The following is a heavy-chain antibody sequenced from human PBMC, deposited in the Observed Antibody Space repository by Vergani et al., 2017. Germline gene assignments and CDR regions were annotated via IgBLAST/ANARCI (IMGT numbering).Heavy chain of an antibody. D-gene: IGHD2-21*01. CDR2: IKSTFDRGTT. CDR3: TTDPRYCGDGSCXWLRDHHYYGMDV. J-gene: IGHJ6*02. Sequence: EVQLVESGGGIVKPGGSLRLSCVASGFSFRNAWMNWVRRTPGKGLEWVGRIKSTFDRGTTDYAAAVKGRFTISRDDSKNTLFLQMNGLKTEDIGVYYCTTDPRYCGDGSCXWLRDHHYYGMDVWVQGTTVTVSS. CDR1: GFSFRNAW. V-gene: IGHV3-15*07.